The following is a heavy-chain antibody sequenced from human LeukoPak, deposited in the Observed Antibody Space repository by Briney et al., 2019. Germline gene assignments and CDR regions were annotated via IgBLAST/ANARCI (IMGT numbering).Heavy chain of an antibody. CDR3: ARGRGLQGRYFDY. Sequence: SETLSLTCTVSGGSISSYYWSWIRQPPGKGLEWIGYIYYSGSTNYNPSLKSRVTISVDTSKNQFSLKQSSVTAADTAVYYCARGRGLQGRYFDYWGQGTLVTVSS. CDR1: GGSISSYY. V-gene: IGHV4-59*01. CDR2: IYYSGST. J-gene: IGHJ4*02. D-gene: IGHD1-26*01.